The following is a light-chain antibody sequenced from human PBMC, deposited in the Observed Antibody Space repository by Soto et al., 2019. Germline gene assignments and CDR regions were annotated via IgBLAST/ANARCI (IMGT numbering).Light chain of an antibody. V-gene: IGKV1-5*01. CDR2: DAS. Sequence: DIQMTQSPSTLSASVGDRVTITCRASQSISSWLAWYQQKPGKAPKLLIYDASGLEGGVPSRFSGSGSGTEFTLSISSLKPEDFATYYCQQYNSYVWTFGQGTKVEIK. CDR3: QQYNSYVWT. J-gene: IGKJ1*01. CDR1: QSISSW.